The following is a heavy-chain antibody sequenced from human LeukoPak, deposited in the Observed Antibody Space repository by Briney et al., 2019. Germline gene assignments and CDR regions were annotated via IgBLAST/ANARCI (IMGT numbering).Heavy chain of an antibody. CDR2: MNQDGSEK. Sequence: PGGSLRLSCAASGFTFSSYWMSWVRQAPGKGLEWVANMNQDGSEKYYVDSVKGRFTISRDNAKNSLYLQMNSLRAEDTAVYYCAKFPGGGEDFDYWGQGTLVTVSS. J-gene: IGHJ4*02. D-gene: IGHD3-16*01. CDR3: AKFPGGGEDFDY. V-gene: IGHV3-7*01. CDR1: GFTFSSYW.